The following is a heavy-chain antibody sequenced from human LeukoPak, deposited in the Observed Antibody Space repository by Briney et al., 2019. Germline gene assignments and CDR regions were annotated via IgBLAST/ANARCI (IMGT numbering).Heavy chain of an antibody. Sequence: PSETLSLTCAVYGGSFSGYYWSWIRQPPGKGLEWIGEINHSGSTNYNPSLKSRVTISVDTSKNQFSLKLSSVTAADPAVYYCARATGYSYGFRNIDFDYWGQGTLVTVSS. J-gene: IGHJ4*01. CDR1: GGSFSGYY. D-gene: IGHD5-18*01. V-gene: IGHV4-34*01. CDR3: ARATGYSYGFRNIDFDY. CDR2: INHSGST.